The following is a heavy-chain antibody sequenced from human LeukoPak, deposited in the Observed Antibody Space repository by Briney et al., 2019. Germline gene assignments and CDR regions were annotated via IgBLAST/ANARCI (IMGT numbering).Heavy chain of an antibody. J-gene: IGHJ4*02. Sequence: SETLSLTCAVYGGSFSGYYWSWICQPPGKGLEWIGEINHSGSTNYNPSLKSRVTISVDTSKNQFSLKLSSVTAADTALYYCAKHYMGSSYNHGLDCWGQGTLVTVSS. CDR2: INHSGST. V-gene: IGHV4-34*01. D-gene: IGHD3-10*01. CDR3: AKHYMGSSYNHGLDC. CDR1: GGSFSGYY.